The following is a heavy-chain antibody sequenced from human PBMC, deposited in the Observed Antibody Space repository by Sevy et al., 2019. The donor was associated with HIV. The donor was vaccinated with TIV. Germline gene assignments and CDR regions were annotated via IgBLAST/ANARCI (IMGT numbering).Heavy chain of an antibody. Sequence: SGPTLVNPTQTLTLTCTFSGFSLSTSGVGVGWIRQPPGKALEWLALIYWNDDKRYSPSLKSRLTTTKDTSKNQVVLTMTNMDPVDTATYYCAHHSSGWANYYYGMDVWGQGTTVTVSS. D-gene: IGHD6-19*01. V-gene: IGHV2-5*01. CDR2: IYWNDDK. CDR3: AHHSSGWANYYYGMDV. CDR1: GFSLSTSGVG. J-gene: IGHJ6*02.